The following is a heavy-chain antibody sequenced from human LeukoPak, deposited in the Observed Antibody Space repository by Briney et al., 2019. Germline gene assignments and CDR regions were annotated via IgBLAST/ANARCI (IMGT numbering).Heavy chain of an antibody. D-gene: IGHD3-9*01. CDR2: ISYDGSNE. CDR3: AKDRPVLRYFDRWVGSFGMDV. CDR1: GFSFRTYG. Sequence: GGSLRLSCEVSGFSFRTYGMHWVRQAPGKGLEWLSVISYDGSNEYYADSVKSRFTISRDNSKNTLYLQMNSLRAEDTAVYYCAKDRPVLRYFDRWVGSFGMDVWGQGTTVTVSS. J-gene: IGHJ6*02. V-gene: IGHV3-30*18.